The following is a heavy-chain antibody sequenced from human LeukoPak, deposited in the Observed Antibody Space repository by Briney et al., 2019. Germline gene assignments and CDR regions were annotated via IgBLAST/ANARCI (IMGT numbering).Heavy chain of an antibody. J-gene: IGHJ4*02. Sequence: SETLSLTCAVYGGSFSGYYWSWIRQPPGKGLEWIGEINHSGSTNYNPSLKSRVTISVDTSKNQFSLKLSSVTAADTAVYYCARAYGGCYFDYWGQGTLVTVSS. CDR1: GGSFSGYY. CDR3: ARAYGGCYFDY. V-gene: IGHV4-34*01. D-gene: IGHD3-16*01. CDR2: INHSGST.